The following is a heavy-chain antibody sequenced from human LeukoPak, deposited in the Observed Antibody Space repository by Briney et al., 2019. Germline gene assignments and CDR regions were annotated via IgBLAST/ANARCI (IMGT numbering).Heavy chain of an antibody. J-gene: IGHJ4*02. Sequence: GGSLRLSCAASGFTVSSNYMSWVRQAPGKGLEWVSVIYSGGSTDYADSVKGRFTISRDNSKNTLYLQMNSLRAEDTAVYYCAKELVAVAGDRGVDYWGQGTLVTVSS. V-gene: IGHV3-66*01. CDR3: AKELVAVAGDRGVDY. D-gene: IGHD6-19*01. CDR2: IYSGGST. CDR1: GFTVSSNY.